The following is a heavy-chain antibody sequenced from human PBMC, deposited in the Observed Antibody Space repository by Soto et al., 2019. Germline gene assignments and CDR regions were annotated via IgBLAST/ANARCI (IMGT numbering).Heavy chain of an antibody. CDR3: ARGRYGDY. D-gene: IGHD1-1*01. Sequence: QVHLVQSGAEVKKPGASVKVSCQGSGYAFTTYGITWVRQAPGQGLEWMGWISAHNGNTNYAQKLQGRLTVTSDTSTSTAYMELRSLRHDDTAVYYCARGRYGDYWGQGALVTVSS. J-gene: IGHJ4*02. CDR1: GYAFTTYG. CDR2: ISAHNGNT. V-gene: IGHV1-18*01.